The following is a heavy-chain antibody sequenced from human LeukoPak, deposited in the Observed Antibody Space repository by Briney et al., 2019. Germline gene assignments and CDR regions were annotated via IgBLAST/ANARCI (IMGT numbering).Heavy chain of an antibody. CDR1: GYPIGLDYY. J-gene: IGHJ5*02. Sequence: SETLSLTCKVSGYPIGLDYYWVWIRQAPGRGLQWIGGFHRGRIQYNSALKSRVTISIDSSKNQFSLRMWPVTAADAAFYFCARAPSSYESGNGYPNLGWLDPWGQGALVTVSS. CDR2: FHRGRI. D-gene: IGHD5-24*01. CDR3: ARAPSSYESGNGYPNLGWLDP. V-gene: IGHV4-38-2*02.